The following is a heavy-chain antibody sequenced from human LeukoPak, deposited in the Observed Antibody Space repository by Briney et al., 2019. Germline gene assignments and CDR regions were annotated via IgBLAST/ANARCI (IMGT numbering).Heavy chain of an antibody. CDR2: ISWNSGNI. Sequence: GGSLRLSCAASGFTFSSYAMSWVRQAPGKGLEWVSGISWNSGNIAYADSMKGRFTISRDNAKNSLYLQMNSLRAEDTALYYCARGYCGAGSCYPSHWGQGTLVTVSS. CDR1: GFTFSSYA. D-gene: IGHD4/OR15-4a*01. CDR3: ARGYCGAGSCYPSH. J-gene: IGHJ1*01. V-gene: IGHV3-9*01.